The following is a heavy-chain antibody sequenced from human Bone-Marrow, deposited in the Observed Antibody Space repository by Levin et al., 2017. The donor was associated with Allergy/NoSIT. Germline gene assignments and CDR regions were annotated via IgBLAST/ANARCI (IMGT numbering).Heavy chain of an antibody. Sequence: GESLKISCKTSGFTFTSFDINWVRQATGQGLEWMGWMYPNSDNAGYAQKFQGRVTMTRNTSISTAYMELSSLRSEDTAIYYCARGELGSGYLFDYWGQGTLVTVSS. J-gene: IGHJ4*02. CDR3: ARGELGSGYLFDY. D-gene: IGHD5-12*01. CDR1: GFTFTSFD. CDR2: MYPNSDNA. V-gene: IGHV1-8*01.